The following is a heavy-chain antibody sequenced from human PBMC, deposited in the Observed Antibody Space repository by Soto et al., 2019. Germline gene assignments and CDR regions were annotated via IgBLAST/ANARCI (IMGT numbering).Heavy chain of an antibody. V-gene: IGHV1-2*04. Sequence: GASVKVSCKASGYTFTGYYMHWVRQAPGQGLEWMGWINPNSGGTNYAQKFQGWVTMTRDTSISTAYMELSRLRSDDTAVYYCARDLVSSGWPYYYGMDVWGQGTTVTVS. CDR2: INPNSGGT. CDR1: GYTFTGYY. CDR3: ARDLVSSGWPYYYGMDV. D-gene: IGHD6-19*01. J-gene: IGHJ6*02.